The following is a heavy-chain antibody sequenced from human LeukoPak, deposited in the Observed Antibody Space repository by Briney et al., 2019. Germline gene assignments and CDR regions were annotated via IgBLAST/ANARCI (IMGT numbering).Heavy chain of an antibody. CDR3: AGITMIVVVITTFDY. J-gene: IGHJ4*02. Sequence: PGGSLRLSCAASGFTFSSYAMSWVRQAPGKGLEWVSAISGSGGSTYYADSVKGRFTISRDNSKNTLYLQMNSLRAEDTAVYYYAGITMIVVVITTFDYWGQGTLVTVSS. D-gene: IGHD3-22*01. V-gene: IGHV3-23*01. CDR2: ISGSGGST. CDR1: GFTFSSYA.